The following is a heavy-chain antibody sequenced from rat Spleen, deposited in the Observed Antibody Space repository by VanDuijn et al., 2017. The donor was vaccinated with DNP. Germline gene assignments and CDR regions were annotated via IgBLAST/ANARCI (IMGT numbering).Heavy chain of an antibody. CDR2: ISYDGGST. J-gene: IGHJ4*01. CDR3: ARHGEVPSRYAMDA. CDR1: GFTFSDYD. Sequence: EVQLVESGGGLVQPGRSLKLSCAASGFTFSDYDMAWVRQAPTKGLEWVASISYDGGSTYYRDSVKGRFTISRDNAKNTLYLQMDSLRSEDTATYYCARHGEVPSRYAMDAWGQGTAVTVSS. V-gene: IGHV5-7*01. D-gene: IGHD1-5*01.